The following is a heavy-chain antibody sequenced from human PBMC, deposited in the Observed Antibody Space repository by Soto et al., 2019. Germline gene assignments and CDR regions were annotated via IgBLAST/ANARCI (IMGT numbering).Heavy chain of an antibody. CDR2: TYYKSKWNN. D-gene: IGHD6-19*01. CDR3: ARGLYSSGWYLDAFDI. Sequence: SQTLSLTCAISGDSVSSDTASWIWIRQSPSRGLEWLGRTYYKSKWNNDYAVSVKSRITINPDTSKNQFSLQLNSVTPEDTAVYYCARGLYSSGWYLDAFDIWGQGTMVTVSS. J-gene: IGHJ3*02. CDR1: GDSVSSDTAS. V-gene: IGHV6-1*01.